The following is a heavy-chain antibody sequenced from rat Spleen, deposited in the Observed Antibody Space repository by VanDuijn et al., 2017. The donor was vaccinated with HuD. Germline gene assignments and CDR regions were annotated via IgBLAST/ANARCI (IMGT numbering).Heavy chain of an antibody. V-gene: IGHV5-27*01. D-gene: IGHD1-12*03. CDR3: TTGWLFSY. Sequence: EVQLVESGGGPVQSGRSLKLSCAASGFTFSMYYMAWVRQAPTKGLEWVASIRTGGGDTYYRDSVRGRFTISRDNAKSTLYLQMNSLRSEDTATYFCTTGWLFSYWGQGTLVTVSS. J-gene: IGHJ3*01. CDR2: IRTGGGDT. CDR1: GFTFSMYY.